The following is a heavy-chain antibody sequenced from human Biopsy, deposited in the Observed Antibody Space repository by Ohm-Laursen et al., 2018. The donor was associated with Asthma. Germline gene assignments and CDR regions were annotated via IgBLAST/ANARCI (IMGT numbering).Heavy chain of an antibody. J-gene: IGHJ4*02. D-gene: IGHD3-22*01. CDR3: ARAQDYYDSRGYYRSFDY. CDR2: IYYSGST. CDR1: YGSITSGGYY. V-gene: IGHV4-31*03. Sequence: TLSLTCTVSYGSITSGGYYWTWLRQHPGKGLEWIGFIYYSGSTYYNPSLKSRVSISIDTSKNQFSLKLSSVTAADTAVYYCARAQDYYDSRGYYRSFDYWGQGTLVIVSS.